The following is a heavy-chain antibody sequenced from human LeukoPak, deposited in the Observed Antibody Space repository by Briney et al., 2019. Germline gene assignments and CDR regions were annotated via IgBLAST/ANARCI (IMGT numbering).Heavy chain of an antibody. V-gene: IGHV1-2*02. CDR3: TRVGDGYPY. CDR1: GYIFTAYY. CDR2: IKANSGDT. Sequence: ASVTVSCKASGYIFTAYYLHWVRQAPGQGPEWMGWIKANSGDTNYAQKFQGRVTMTRDTSIGTVYMELSRLTSDDTAVYYCTRVGDGYPYWGQGTLVTVSS. D-gene: IGHD5-24*01. J-gene: IGHJ4*02.